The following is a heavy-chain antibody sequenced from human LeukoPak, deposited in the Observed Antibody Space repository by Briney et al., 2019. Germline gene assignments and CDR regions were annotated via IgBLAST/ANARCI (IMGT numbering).Heavy chain of an antibody. J-gene: IGHJ4*02. CDR2: INPAGSET. Sequence: QPGGSLRLSCAASGFSFNAYWMAWVRQAPGTGLEWVANINPAGSETFHVDPVKGRFSISRDHAKNLVYLRMNSLRAEDTAVYYCATFGLVAALDLWGQGTLVTVSS. D-gene: IGHD5-12*01. CDR3: ATFGLVAALDL. CDR1: GFSFNAYW. V-gene: IGHV3-7*01.